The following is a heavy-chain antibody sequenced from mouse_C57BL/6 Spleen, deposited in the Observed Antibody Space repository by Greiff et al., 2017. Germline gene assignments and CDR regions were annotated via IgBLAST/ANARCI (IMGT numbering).Heavy chain of an antibody. Sequence: VQLQQSGAELVKPGASVKISCKASGYAFSSYWMNWVKQRPGKGLEWIGQIYPGDGDTNYNGKFKGKATLTADKSSSTAYMQLSSLTSEVSAVDCCAREKLGPYFDYWGQGTTRTVSS. D-gene: IGHD4-1*01. CDR1: GYAFSSYW. J-gene: IGHJ2*01. CDR2: IYPGDGDT. CDR3: AREKLGPYFDY. V-gene: IGHV1-80*01.